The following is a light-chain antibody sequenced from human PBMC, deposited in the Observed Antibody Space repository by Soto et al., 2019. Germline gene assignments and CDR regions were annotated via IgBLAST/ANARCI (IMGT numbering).Light chain of an antibody. CDR2: ASS. J-gene: IGKJ2*01. V-gene: IGKV1-39*01. CDR3: LQSYSTAYT. Sequence: DIQMTQSPSSLSVSVGDRVTITCRASQSISSYLNWYQQKPGKVPGLLIYASSSLQSGVPARFRGSVSGKDFTLTISSMHPEDFASDKWLQSYSTAYTFDQGTKMEI. CDR1: QSISSY.